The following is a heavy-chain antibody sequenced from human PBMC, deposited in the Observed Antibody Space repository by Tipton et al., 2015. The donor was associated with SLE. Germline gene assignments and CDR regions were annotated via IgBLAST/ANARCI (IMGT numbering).Heavy chain of an antibody. CDR2: IVPLFRST. CDR3: ARDRIGGGLPWYFGL. V-gene: IGHV1-69*01. CDR1: GGSFNNHA. D-gene: IGHD3-10*01. J-gene: IGHJ2*01. Sequence: QSGAEVKKPGSSVKVSCKASGGSFNNHAVSWVRQAPGEGLEWLGGIVPLFRSTDYAQRFQGRLTISADDSTSTVYMELRSLRVDDTAVYFCARDRIGGGLPWYFGLWGRGTLVSVSS.